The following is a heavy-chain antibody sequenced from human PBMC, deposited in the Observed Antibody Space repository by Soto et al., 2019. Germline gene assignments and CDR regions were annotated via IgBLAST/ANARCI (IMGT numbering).Heavy chain of an antibody. J-gene: IGHJ4*02. CDR3: ARDSGYDFPFDY. CDR2: IYYSGST. CDR1: GGSISSGGYY. Sequence: SETLSLTCTVSGGSISSGGYYWSWIRQHPGKGLEWIGYIYYSGSTYYNPSLKSRVTISVDTSKNQFSLKLSSVTAADTAVYYCARDSGYDFPFDYWGQGTLVTVSS. V-gene: IGHV4-31*03. D-gene: IGHD5-12*01.